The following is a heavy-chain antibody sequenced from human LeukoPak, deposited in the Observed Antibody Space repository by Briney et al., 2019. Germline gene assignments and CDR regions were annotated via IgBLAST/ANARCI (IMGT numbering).Heavy chain of an antibody. V-gene: IGHV3-30*02. J-gene: IGHJ3*02. CDR2: IRSDGSNK. Sequence: GGSLRLSCAATGFTFSSYGMQWVRQAPGKGPEWLAFIRSDGSNKYYADSVKGRFTISRDNTKNSLYLQMNSLRVEDTAVYYCARDPLHWNDGVDDSFDIWGQGTMVTVSS. CDR3: ARDPLHWNDGVDDSFDI. CDR1: GFTFSSYG. D-gene: IGHD1-1*01.